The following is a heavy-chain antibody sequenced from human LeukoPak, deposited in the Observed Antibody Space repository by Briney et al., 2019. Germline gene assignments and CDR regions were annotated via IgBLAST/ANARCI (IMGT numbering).Heavy chain of an antibody. V-gene: IGHV4-59*11. Sequence: SVTLSLTCTVSGGSISSHYWSWIRQPPGKGLEWIGYIYYSGSTNYNPSLKSRVTISVDTSKNQFSLKLSSVTAADTAVYYCARRYDFWSATLDPWGQGTLVTVSS. J-gene: IGHJ5*02. D-gene: IGHD3-3*01. CDR3: ARRYDFWSATLDP. CDR1: GGSISSHY. CDR2: IYYSGST.